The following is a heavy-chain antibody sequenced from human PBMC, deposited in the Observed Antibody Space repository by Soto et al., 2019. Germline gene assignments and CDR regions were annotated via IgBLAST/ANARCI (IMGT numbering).Heavy chain of an antibody. CDR2: ISGSGGST. CDR1: GFTFSSYA. J-gene: IGHJ6*02. Sequence: LRLSCAASGFTFSSYAMSWVRQAPGKGLEWVSAISGSGGSTYYADSVKGRFTISRDNSKNTLYLQMNSLRAEDTAVYYCAKDLFTRAPSFFPVGVNYYGMDVWGQGTTVTVSS. V-gene: IGHV3-23*01. D-gene: IGHD3-10*01. CDR3: AKDLFTRAPSFFPVGVNYYGMDV.